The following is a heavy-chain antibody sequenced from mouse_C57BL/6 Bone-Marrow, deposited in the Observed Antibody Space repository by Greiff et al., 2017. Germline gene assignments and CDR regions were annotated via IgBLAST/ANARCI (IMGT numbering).Heavy chain of an antibody. CDR2: IRNKANGYTT. Sequence: EVKVEESGGGLVQPGGSLSLSCAASGFTFTDYYMSWVRQPPGKALEWLGFIRNKANGYTTEYLASVKGRFPTSRNNSQRILYLQMNALRAEDSATYYCARYGLFYYYGSSYYAMDYWGQGTSVTVSS. CDR3: ARYGLFYYYGSSYYAMDY. CDR1: GFTFTDYY. V-gene: IGHV7-3*01. J-gene: IGHJ4*01. D-gene: IGHD1-1*01.